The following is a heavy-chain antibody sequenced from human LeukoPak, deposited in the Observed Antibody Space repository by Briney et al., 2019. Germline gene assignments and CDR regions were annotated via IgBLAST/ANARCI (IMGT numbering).Heavy chain of an antibody. D-gene: IGHD2-8*01. V-gene: IGHV3-30-3*01. CDR3: ASGLIDY. J-gene: IGHJ4*02. Sequence: GGSLRLSCAASGFTFSSYAMYWVRQAPGKGLEWVAVISYDGSNKYYADSAKGRFTISRDNSKNTLYLQMNSLRAEDTAVYYCASGLIDYWGQGTLVTVSS. CDR1: GFTFSSYA. CDR2: ISYDGSNK.